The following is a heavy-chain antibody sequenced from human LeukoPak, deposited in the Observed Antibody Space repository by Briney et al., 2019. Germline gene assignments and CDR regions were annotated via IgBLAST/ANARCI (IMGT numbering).Heavy chain of an antibody. V-gene: IGHV4-39*07. D-gene: IGHD5-12*01. J-gene: IGHJ4*02. CDR3: ARSGSGYLRYYFDY. CDR2: MYSSGST. Sequence: PSETLSLTCTVTGDSIINTNYYWGWIRQPPGKGLEWIGNMYSSGSTYYNPSLKSRVTISVDTSKNQFSLKLSSVTAADTAVYYCARSGSGYLRYYFDYWGQGTLVTVSS. CDR1: GDSIINTNYY.